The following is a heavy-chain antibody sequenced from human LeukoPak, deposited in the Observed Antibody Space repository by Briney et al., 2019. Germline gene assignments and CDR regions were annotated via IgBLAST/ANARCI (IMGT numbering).Heavy chain of an antibody. CDR2: ISGSGGST. CDR3: AKDQYYYDSSGYAGTLDY. J-gene: IGHJ4*02. V-gene: IGHV3-23*01. Sequence: GGSLRLSCAASGFTFSSYGMSWVRQAPGKGLEWVSAISGSGGSTYYADSVKGRFTISRDNSKNTLYLQMNSLRAEDTAVYYCAKDQYYYDSSGYAGTLDYWGQGTLVTVSS. D-gene: IGHD3-22*01. CDR1: GFTFSSYG.